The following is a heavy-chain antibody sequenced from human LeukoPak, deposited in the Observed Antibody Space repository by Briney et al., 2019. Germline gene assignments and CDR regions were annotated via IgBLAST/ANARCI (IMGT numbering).Heavy chain of an antibody. J-gene: IGHJ6*02. CDR3: ASTSPGYSSSWYFPYYGMDV. Sequence: SETLSLTCTVSGGSISSYYWSWIRQPPGKGLEWIGYIYYSGSTNYNPSLKSRVTISVDTSKNQFSLKLSSVTAADTAVYYCASTSPGYSSSWYFPYYGMDVWGQGTTVTVSS. CDR1: GGSISSYY. D-gene: IGHD6-13*01. CDR2: IYYSGST. V-gene: IGHV4-59*01.